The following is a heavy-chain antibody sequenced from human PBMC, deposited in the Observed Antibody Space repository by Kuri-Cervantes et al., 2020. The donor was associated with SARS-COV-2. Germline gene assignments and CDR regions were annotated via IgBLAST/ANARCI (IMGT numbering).Heavy chain of an antibody. CDR1: GYTFTSYG. J-gene: IGHJ2*01. CDR3: ARGRKYCSSTSCYTVWYFDL. V-gene: IGHV1-18*01. D-gene: IGHD2-2*02. CDR2: ISAYNGNT. Sequence: ASVKVSCKASGYTFTSYGISWVRQAPGQGLEWMGWISAYNGNTNYAQKLQGRVTMTTDTSTSTAYMELRSLRSEDTAVYYCARGRKYCSSTSCYTVWYFDLWGRGTLVTVSS.